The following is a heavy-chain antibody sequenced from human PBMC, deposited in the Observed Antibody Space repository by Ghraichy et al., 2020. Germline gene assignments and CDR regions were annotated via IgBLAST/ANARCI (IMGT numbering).Heavy chain of an antibody. D-gene: IGHD6-13*01. J-gene: IGHJ4*02. CDR1: GFTFSSCA. V-gene: IGHV3-23*01. Sequence: LSLTCAASGFTFSSCAMSWVRQAPGKGLEWVSTISGSAETTYHADSVKGRFTISRDNSENMVYLQMSSLRAEDTATYYCAKGRLAITAAPFDNWGQGTEVTVSS. CDR2: ISGSAETT. CDR3: AKGRLAITAAPFDN.